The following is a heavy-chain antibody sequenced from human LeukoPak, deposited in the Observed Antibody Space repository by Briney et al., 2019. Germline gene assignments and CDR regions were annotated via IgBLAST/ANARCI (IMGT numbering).Heavy chain of an antibody. J-gene: IGHJ4*02. CDR2: ISYDGSNK. V-gene: IGHV3-30*04. CDR3: ARSSSVHYDFWSGRYYPNS. CDR1: GFTFSSYA. D-gene: IGHD3-3*01. Sequence: GRSLRLSCAASGFTFSSYAMHWVRQAPGKGLEWVAVISYDGSNKYYADSVKGRFTTSRDNSKNTLYLQMDSLRAEDTAVYYCARSSSVHYDFWSGRYYPNSWGQGTLVTVSS.